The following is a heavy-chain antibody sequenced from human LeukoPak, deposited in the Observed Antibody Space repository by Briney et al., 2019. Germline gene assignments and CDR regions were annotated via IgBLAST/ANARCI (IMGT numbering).Heavy chain of an antibody. CDR2: IWNDGSTK. J-gene: IGHJ4*02. CDR1: GFTFSSYG. V-gene: IGHV3-33*01. CDR3: ARDRAATDLYS. D-gene: IGHD6-13*01. Sequence: GRSLRLSCAASGFTFSSYGMHWVRQAPGKGLEWVAVIWNDGSTKCYADSVKGRFTISGDNSKNTLYLQMNSLRAEDTAVYYCARDRAATDLYSWGQGTLVTVSS.